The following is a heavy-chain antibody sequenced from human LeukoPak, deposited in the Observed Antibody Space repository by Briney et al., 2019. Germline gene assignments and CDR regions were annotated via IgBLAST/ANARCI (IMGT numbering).Heavy chain of an antibody. CDR3: ALGDHIDY. J-gene: IGHJ4*02. CDR1: GGSVSSPNSY. CDR2: INHSGST. V-gene: IGHV4-39*07. Sequence: PSETLSLTCIVSGGSVSSPNSYWSWIRQPPGKGLEWIGEINHSGSTNYNPSLKSRVTISVDTSKNQFSLKLSSVTAADTAVYYCALGDHIDYWGQGTLVTVSS. D-gene: IGHD4-17*01.